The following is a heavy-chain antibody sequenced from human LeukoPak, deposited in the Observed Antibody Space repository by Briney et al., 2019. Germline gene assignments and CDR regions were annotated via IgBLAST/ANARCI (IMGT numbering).Heavy chain of an antibody. D-gene: IGHD2-2*01. J-gene: IGHJ5*02. Sequence: GASVKVSCKSSGYTFTDYYIHWVRQAPGQGPEWMGWINPNSGGTNYAQKFQGRITLTRDTSITTAYMELGRLTSDDTAVYYCAREGDVVADVNWFDPWGQGTLVTVSS. CDR1: GYTFTDYY. V-gene: IGHV1-2*02. CDR2: INPNSGGT. CDR3: AREGDVVADVNWFDP.